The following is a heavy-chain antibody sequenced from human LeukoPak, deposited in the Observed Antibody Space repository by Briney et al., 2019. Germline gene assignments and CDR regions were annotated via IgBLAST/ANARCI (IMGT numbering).Heavy chain of an antibody. CDR3: ARDYIVVVVAAVDAFDI. J-gene: IGHJ3*02. CDR1: GGTFSSYA. V-gene: IGHV3-7*01. CDR2: IKQDGSEK. D-gene: IGHD2-15*01. Sequence: SCXASGGTFSSYAISWVRQAPGKGLEWVANIKQDGSEKYYVDSVKGRFTISRDNAKNSLYLQMNSLRAEDTAVYYCARDYIVVVVAAVDAFDIWGQGTMVTVSS.